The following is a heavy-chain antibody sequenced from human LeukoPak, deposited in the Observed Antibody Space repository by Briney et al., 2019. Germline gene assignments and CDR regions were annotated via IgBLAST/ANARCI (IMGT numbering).Heavy chain of an antibody. V-gene: IGHV4-59*08. CDR1: GGSISSYY. Sequence: SETLSLTCTVSGGSISSYYWSWMRQSPGKGLEWIGYIYYSGSTSYNPSLKSRVTIPVDTSKNQFSLKLSSVTAADTAVYYCARHAPGYFDYWGQGTLVTVSS. J-gene: IGHJ4*02. CDR2: IYYSGST. CDR3: ARHAPGYFDY.